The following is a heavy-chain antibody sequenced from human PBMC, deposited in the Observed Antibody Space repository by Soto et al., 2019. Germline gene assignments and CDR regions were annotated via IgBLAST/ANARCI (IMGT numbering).Heavy chain of an antibody. CDR1: GYTFTSYG. D-gene: IGHD6-19*01. CDR3: ASPSGAVAGTGPKYYYYGMDV. J-gene: IGHJ6*02. V-gene: IGHV1-18*01. Sequence: ASVKVSCKASGYTFTSYGISWVRQAPGQGLEWMGWISAYNGNTNYAQKLQGRVTMTTDTSTSTAYMELRSLRSDDTAVYYCASPSGAVAGTGPKYYYYGMDVWGQGTTVTVSS. CDR2: ISAYNGNT.